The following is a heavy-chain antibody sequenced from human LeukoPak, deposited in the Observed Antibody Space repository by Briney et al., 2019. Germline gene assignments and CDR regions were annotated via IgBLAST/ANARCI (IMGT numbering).Heavy chain of an antibody. Sequence: SETLSLTCTVSGGSISSYYWSWIRQPPGKGLEWIGYIYYSGSTNCNPSLKSRVTISVDTSKNQFSLKLSSVTAADTAVYYCARGVTDYYDSSGYYPDYWGQGTLVTVSS. J-gene: IGHJ4*02. D-gene: IGHD3-22*01. V-gene: IGHV4-59*01. CDR1: GGSISSYY. CDR2: IYYSGST. CDR3: ARGVTDYYDSSGYYPDY.